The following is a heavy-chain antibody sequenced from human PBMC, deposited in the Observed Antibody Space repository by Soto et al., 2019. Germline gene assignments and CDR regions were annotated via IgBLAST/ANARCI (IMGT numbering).Heavy chain of an antibody. D-gene: IGHD3-16*01. V-gene: IGHV5-10-1*01. CDR3: ARPGGVGRDGYNFVY. J-gene: IGHJ4*02. Sequence: VVPLMSSWNGSGYSFTIYWINWGRQMPWKGLEWMGRINPGDSYTNHSPSFQGHVTISADESISTAYLQWSGLKASDTAMYYCARPGGVGRDGYNFVYWAQGTLVPVSS. CDR1: GYSFTIYW. CDR2: INPGDSYT.